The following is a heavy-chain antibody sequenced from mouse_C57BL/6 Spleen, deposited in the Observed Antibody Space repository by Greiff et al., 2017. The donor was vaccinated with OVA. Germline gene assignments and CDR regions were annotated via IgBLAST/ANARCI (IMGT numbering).Heavy chain of an antibody. CDR1: GFTFSDYG. V-gene: IGHV5-17*01. CDR3: ARKAYGNYGEVDY. Sequence: EVKVEESGGGLVKPGGSLKLSCAASGFTFSDYGMHWVRQAPEKGLEWVAYISSGSSTIYYADTVKGRFTISRDNAKNTLFLQMTSLRSEDTAMYYCARKAYGNYGEVDYWGQGTSVTVSS. D-gene: IGHD2-1*01. CDR2: ISSGSSTI. J-gene: IGHJ4*01.